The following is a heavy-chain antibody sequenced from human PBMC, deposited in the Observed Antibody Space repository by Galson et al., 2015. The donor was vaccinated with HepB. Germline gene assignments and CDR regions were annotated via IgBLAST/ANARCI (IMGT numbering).Heavy chain of an antibody. D-gene: IGHD3-10*01. V-gene: IGHV3-64D*09. CDR2: ISSNGGST. Sequence: SLRLSCAASGFTFSSYAMHWVRQAPGKGLEYVSAISSNGGSTYYADSVKGRFTISRDNSKNTLYLQMSSLRAEDTSVYYCVKPWFGELLFFYWGQGTLVTVSS. CDR1: GFTFSSYA. J-gene: IGHJ4*02. CDR3: VKPWFGELLFFY.